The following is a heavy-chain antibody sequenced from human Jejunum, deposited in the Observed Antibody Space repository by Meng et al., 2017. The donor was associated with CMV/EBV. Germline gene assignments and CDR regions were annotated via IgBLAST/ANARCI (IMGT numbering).Heavy chain of an antibody. D-gene: IGHD5-24*01. J-gene: IGHJ4*02. CDR1: GGSFSGYQ. CDR2: INHGGST. Sequence: QVQLQQWGAGLLRPSXTLSLTCSVYGGSFSGYQWSWIRQPPGKGLEWIGEINHGGSTNYNPSLKSRVTISVDTTKNQFSLKLSSVTAADTALYYCARGTTGRWLQSGPYFDYWGQATLVTVSS. CDR3: ARGTTGRWLQSGPYFDY. V-gene: IGHV4-34*01.